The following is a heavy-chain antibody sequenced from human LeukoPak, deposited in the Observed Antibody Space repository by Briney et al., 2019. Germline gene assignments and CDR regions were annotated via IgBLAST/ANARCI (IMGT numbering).Heavy chain of an antibody. D-gene: IGHD3-22*01. CDR1: GFTFSSYA. J-gene: IGHJ4*02. Sequence: GGSLRLSCAASGFTFSSYAMSWVRQAPGKGLEWVSAISGSGGSTYYADSVKGRFTISRDNSKNTLYLQMNSLRAEDTAVYYCAKSSRREYYYDSSGYYYLYFEHWGQGTLVTVSS. V-gene: IGHV3-23*01. CDR3: AKSSRREYYYDSSGYYYLYFEH. CDR2: ISGSGGST.